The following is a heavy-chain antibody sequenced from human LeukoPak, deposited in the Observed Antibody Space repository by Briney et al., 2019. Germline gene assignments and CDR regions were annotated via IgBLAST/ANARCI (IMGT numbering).Heavy chain of an antibody. CDR3: ARRWNYGRNYYIDV. D-gene: IGHD1-7*01. V-gene: IGHV4-34*01. Sequence: TSQTLSLTCAVYGGSFSNYYWSWIRQPPGRGLEWIGEINDSGRTNYNPSLMRRVTVSVDTSKNQFSLRSTSVTATDTAVYYCARRWNYGRNYYIDVWGNGATVSVSS. CDR1: GGSFSNYY. J-gene: IGHJ6*03. CDR2: INDSGRT.